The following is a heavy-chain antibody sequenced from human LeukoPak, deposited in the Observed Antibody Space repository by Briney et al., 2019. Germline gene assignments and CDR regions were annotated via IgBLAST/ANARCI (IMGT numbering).Heavy chain of an antibody. CDR1: GFTFSSYW. J-gene: IGHJ4*02. D-gene: IGHD4-23*01. Sequence: QPGGSLRLSCAASGFTFSSYWLSWVRQAPGKGLEWVASIKQDGGEQFYVDSVRGRFTISRDNAKNSLYLQMNSLRAEDTAVYYCARDFRWPSCSDYWGQGTLVTVSS. CDR3: ARDFRWPSCSDY. CDR2: IKQDGGEQ. V-gene: IGHV3-7*05.